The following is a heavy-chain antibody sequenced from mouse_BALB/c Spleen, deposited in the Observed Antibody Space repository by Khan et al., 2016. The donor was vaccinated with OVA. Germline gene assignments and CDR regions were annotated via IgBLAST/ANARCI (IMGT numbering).Heavy chain of an antibody. Sequence: EVQLVESGPGLVKPSQSLSLTCTVTGYSITSDYAWNWIRQFPGNKLEWMGYMSYSGSTSYNPSLKSRISITRDTSKNQFFLQLNSVTTEDTATXYCARDGSRYNYAMDYWGQGTAVTVSS. V-gene: IGHV3-2*02. D-gene: IGHD2-3*01. CDR1: GYSITSDYA. CDR3: ARDGSRYNYAMDY. J-gene: IGHJ4*01. CDR2: MSYSGST.